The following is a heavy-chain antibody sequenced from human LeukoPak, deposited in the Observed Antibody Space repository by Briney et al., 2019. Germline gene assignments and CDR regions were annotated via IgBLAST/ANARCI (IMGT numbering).Heavy chain of an antibody. CDR3: ARLKKVEFDY. CDR2: ISGSDSST. CDR1: GFTFSSYA. J-gene: IGHJ4*02. Sequence: GGSLRLSCAASGFTFSSYAMSWVRQAPGKGLEWVSTISGSDSSTYYADSVKGRFTISRDNAKNSLYLQMNSLRAEDTAVYYCARLKKVEFDYWGQGTLVTVSS. V-gene: IGHV3-23*01.